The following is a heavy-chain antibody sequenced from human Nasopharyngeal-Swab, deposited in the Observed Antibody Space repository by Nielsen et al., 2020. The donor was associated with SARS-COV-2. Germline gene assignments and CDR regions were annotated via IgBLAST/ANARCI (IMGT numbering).Heavy chain of an antibody. CDR3: ARGLIVATIFHYYYYMDV. J-gene: IGHJ6*03. V-gene: IGHV1-8*01. Sequence: ASVKVSCKASGYTFSSSYDINWGRKATGQGLEWMGWMNPNSGNTGYAQRFQGRVTMTRNTSISTAYMELSSLRSEDTAVYYCARGLIVATIFHYYYYMDVWGKGTTVTVSS. D-gene: IGHD5-12*01. CDR1: GYTFSSSYD. CDR2: MNPNSGNT.